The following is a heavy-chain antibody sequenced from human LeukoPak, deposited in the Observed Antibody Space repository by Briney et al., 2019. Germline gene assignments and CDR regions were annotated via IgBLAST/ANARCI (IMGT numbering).Heavy chain of an antibody. CDR2: IIPIFGTA. CDR3: AGVIVVVVAARDYYYGMDV. Sequence: SVKVSCKASGGTFSSYAVSWVRQAPGQGLEWMGGIIPIFGTANYAQKFQGRVTITADESTSTAYMELSSLRSEDTAVYYCAGVIVVVVAARDYYYGMDVWGQGTTVTVSS. V-gene: IGHV1-69*13. J-gene: IGHJ6*02. CDR1: GGTFSSYA. D-gene: IGHD2-15*01.